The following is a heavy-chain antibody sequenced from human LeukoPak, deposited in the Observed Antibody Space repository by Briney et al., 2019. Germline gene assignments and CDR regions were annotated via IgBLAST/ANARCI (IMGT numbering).Heavy chain of an antibody. CDR3: ARGYYGDYGGVYFDY. D-gene: IGHD4-17*01. V-gene: IGHV4-59*12. Sequence: PSETLSLTCTVSGGSISSYYWTWIRQPPGKGLEWIGYIYYGGSTNYNPSLKSRVTISVDKSKNRFSLKLSSVTAADTAVYYCARGYYGDYGGVYFDYWGQGTLVTVSS. CDR2: IYYGGST. CDR1: GGSISSYY. J-gene: IGHJ4*02.